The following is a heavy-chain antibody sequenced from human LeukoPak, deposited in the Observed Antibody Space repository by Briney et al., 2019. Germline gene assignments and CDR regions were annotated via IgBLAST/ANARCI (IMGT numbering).Heavy chain of an antibody. CDR1: GFTFSSYG. V-gene: IGHV3-30*18. D-gene: IGHD5-12*01. J-gene: IGHJ3*02. CDR3: AKSNLRGLRGAGAFDI. Sequence: GGSLRLSCAASGFTFSSYGMHWVRQAPGKRLEWVAVISYDGSNKYYADSVKGRFTISRDNSKNTLYLRMNSLRAEDTAVYYCAKSNLRGLRGAGAFDIWGQGTMVTVSS. CDR2: ISYDGSNK.